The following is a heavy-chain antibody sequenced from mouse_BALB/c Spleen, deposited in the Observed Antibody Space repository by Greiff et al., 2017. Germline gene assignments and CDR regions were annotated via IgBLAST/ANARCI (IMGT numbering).Heavy chain of an antibody. CDR1: GFSLTSYG. J-gene: IGHJ2*01. Sequence: QVQLKQSGASLVQPAQSLSISCTASGFSLTSYGVHWVRQTPGKGLEWLGVIWSGGSTDYYAAFMSRLSTTKDNSKRQVFFKMNSRQADDTAIYYCAKNYYGRSWFDYWGQGTPLTVSA. V-gene: IGHV2-5-1*01. D-gene: IGHD1-1*01. CDR3: AKNYYGRSWFDY. CDR2: IWSGGST.